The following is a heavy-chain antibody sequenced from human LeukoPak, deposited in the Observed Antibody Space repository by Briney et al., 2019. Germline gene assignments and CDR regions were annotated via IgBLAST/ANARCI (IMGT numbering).Heavy chain of an antibody. CDR2: INPNSGGT. Sequence: WSSVKVSCKASGYTFTGYYMHWVRQAPGQGLEWMGRINPNSGGTNYAQKFQGRVTMTRDTSISTAYMELSRLRSDDTAVYYCARGGRVDILTGYPDYWGQGTLVTVSS. D-gene: IGHD3-9*01. V-gene: IGHV1-2*06. J-gene: IGHJ4*02. CDR3: ARGGRVDILTGYPDY. CDR1: GYTFTGYY.